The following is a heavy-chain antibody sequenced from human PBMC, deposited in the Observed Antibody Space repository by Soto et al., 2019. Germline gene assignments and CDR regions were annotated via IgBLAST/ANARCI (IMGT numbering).Heavy chain of an antibody. CDR1: GSTFSPYN. D-gene: IGHD3-22*01. V-gene: IGHV3-48*01. Sequence: EVQLVESGGGLVQPGGSLRLSCDASGSTFSPYNMIWVRQAPGKGLELISYIGSSSSIISYADAVKGRFTISRDNAKNSLYLQMISLRAEDTAGYFCERDPFNTSGYDDCWGQGTLVTVSS. CDR3: ERDPFNTSGYDDC. CDR2: IGSSSSII. J-gene: IGHJ4*02.